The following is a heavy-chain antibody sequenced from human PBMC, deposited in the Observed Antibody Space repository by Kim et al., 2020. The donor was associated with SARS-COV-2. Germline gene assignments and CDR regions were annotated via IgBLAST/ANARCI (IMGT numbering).Heavy chain of an antibody. J-gene: IGHJ4*02. CDR3: ARASSTSCYY. CDR2: SN. D-gene: IGHD2-2*01. Sequence: SNNYADSVKVLFTISRDNAKSTLFLQMNSLRAEDTAVYDCARASSTSCYYWGQGTLVTVSS. V-gene: IGHV3-74*01.